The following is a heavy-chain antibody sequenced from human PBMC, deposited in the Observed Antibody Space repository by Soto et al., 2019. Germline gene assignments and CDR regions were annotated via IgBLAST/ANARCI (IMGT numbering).Heavy chain of an antibody. CDR2: ISGSGGST. V-gene: IGHV3-23*01. CDR3: AKDVKFRIAARPYRDY. CDR1: GFTFSIYA. D-gene: IGHD6-6*01. J-gene: IGHJ4*02. Sequence: PGGSLRLSCAASGFTFSIYAMSWFRQAPGKGLEWVSAISGSGGSTYYADSVKGRFTISRDNSKNTLYLQMNSLRAEDTAVYYCAKDVKFRIAARPYRDYWGQGTLVTVSS.